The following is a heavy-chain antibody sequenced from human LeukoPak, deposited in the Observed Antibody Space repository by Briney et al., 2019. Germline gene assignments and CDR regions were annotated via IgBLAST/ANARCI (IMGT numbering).Heavy chain of an antibody. Sequence: GGSLRLSCSASGFTFSSYGMHWVRQAPGKGLEWVALIWYDGSNKYYADSVKGRLTISRDNSKNTLYLQMNSLRAEDTAVYYCAREGPRGNSQFDYWGQGTLVTVSS. D-gene: IGHD2/OR15-2a*01. CDR1: GFTFSSYG. CDR3: AREGPRGNSQFDY. CDR2: IWYDGSNK. V-gene: IGHV3-33*08. J-gene: IGHJ4*02.